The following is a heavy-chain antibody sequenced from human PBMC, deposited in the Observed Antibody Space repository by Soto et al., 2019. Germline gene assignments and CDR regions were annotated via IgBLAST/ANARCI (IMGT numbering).Heavy chain of an antibody. CDR1: VVSFSGYY. CDR2: INHSGST. Sequence: QVQLQQWGAGLLKPSETLSLTCAVYVVSFSGYYWSWIRQPPGKGLEWIGEINHSGSTNYNPSLKSRVTISVDTSKNQFSLKLSSVTAADTAVYYCARGQRGGYSYRDYWGQGTLVTVSS. CDR3: ARGQRGGYSYRDY. V-gene: IGHV4-34*01. J-gene: IGHJ4*02. D-gene: IGHD3-22*01.